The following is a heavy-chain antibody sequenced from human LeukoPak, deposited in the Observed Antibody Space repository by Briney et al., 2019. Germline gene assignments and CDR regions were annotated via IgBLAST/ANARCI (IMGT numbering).Heavy chain of an antibody. Sequence: GGSLRLSCAASGFTFDDYAMHWVRQAPGKGLEWVSGISWNSGGIGYADSVKGRFTISRDNAKNSLYLQMNSLRAEDTALYYCAKDITPYITAWFDPWGQGTLVTVSS. CDR2: ISWNSGGI. CDR1: GFTFDDYA. V-gene: IGHV3-9*01. J-gene: IGHJ5*02. D-gene: IGHD3-10*01. CDR3: AKDITPYITAWFDP.